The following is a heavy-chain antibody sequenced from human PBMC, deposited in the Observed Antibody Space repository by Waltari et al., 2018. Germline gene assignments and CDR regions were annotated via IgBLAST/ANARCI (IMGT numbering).Heavy chain of an antibody. J-gene: IGHJ4*02. CDR3: ARELRGPTTDY. CDR1: GYTFTSYA. V-gene: IGHV1-3*01. CDR2: INAGNGNT. Sequence: QVQLVQSGAEVKKPGASVKVSCKASGYTFTSYAMHWVRQAPGQRLEWMGWINAGNGNTNYAQKFQGRVTMTRDTSISTAYMELSRLRSDDTAVYYCARELRGPTTDYWGQGTLVTVSS. D-gene: IGHD1-1*01.